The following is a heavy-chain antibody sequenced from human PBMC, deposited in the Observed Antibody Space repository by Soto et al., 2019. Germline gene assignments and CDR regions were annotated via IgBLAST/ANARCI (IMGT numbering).Heavy chain of an antibody. CDR1: GGTFSSYA. J-gene: IGHJ2*01. Sequence: QVQLVQSGAEVKKPGSSVKVSCKASGGTFSSYAISWVRQAPGQGLEWMGGIIPIFGTTNYAQKFQGRVTITADESPSTAYMELSSLRSEDTAVYYWARGVTVVKSFHYWYFDLWGRGTLVSVSS. CDR3: ARGVTVVKSFHYWYFDL. V-gene: IGHV1-69*12. D-gene: IGHD2-15*01. CDR2: IIPIFGTT.